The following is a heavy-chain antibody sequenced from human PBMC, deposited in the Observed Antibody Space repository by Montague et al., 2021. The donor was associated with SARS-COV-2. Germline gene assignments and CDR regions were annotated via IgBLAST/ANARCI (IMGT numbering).Heavy chain of an antibody. D-gene: IGHD4-17*01. CDR1: GGSFSGYY. V-gene: IGHV4-34*01. CDR3: ARGWSYGDYGRVDY. CDR2: INHSGST. Sequence: SETLSLTCAVYGGSFSGYYWSWIRQPPGKGLEWIGEINHSGSTNYNPSLKSRVTISVDTSKNQFSLKLSSVTAADTAVYYCARGWSYGDYGRVDYRGQGTLVTVSS. J-gene: IGHJ4*02.